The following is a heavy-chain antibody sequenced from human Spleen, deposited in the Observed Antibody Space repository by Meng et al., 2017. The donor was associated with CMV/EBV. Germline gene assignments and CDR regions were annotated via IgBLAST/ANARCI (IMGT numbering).Heavy chain of an antibody. V-gene: IGHV4-4*01. CDR3: ARRSSSTWGIDY. J-gene: IGHJ4*02. CDR1: GASINSMHW. D-gene: IGHD6-13*01. Sequence: TCEVSGASINSMHWWSWVRQPPEKGLEWIGEISHSGTTNYNSSLKSRVSISVDKSTNVFSLNLKSLTAADTAVYFCARRSSSTWGIDYWGQGTLVTVSS. CDR2: ISHSGTT.